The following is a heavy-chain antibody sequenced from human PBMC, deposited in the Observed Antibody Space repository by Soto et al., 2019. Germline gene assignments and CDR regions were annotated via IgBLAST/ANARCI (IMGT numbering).Heavy chain of an antibody. CDR1: GGSISSSSYY. D-gene: IGHD3-3*01. J-gene: IGHJ4*02. CDR3: ARLIRITIFGVVIMPDYFDY. CDR2: IYYSGST. V-gene: IGHV4-39*01. Sequence: SETLSLTCTVSGGSISSSSYYWGWIRQPPGKGLEWIGSIYYSGSTYYNPSLKSRVTISVDTSKNQFSLKLSSVTAADTAVYYCARLIRITIFGVVIMPDYFDYWGQGTLVTVSS.